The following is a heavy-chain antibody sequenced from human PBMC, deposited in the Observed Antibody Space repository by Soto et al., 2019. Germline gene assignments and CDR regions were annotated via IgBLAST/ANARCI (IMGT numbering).Heavy chain of an antibody. CDR1: GSIFSGYG. D-gene: IGHD1-26*01. J-gene: IGHJ4*02. Sequence: QKYLVESGGGVVQPGGSLRLSCVASGSIFSGYGMHWVRQAPGKGLEWVAVIWYDGSNKYYADSVKGRFAISRDNSKNMLYLQMDSLRAEDTAVYYCARDGIAGAVFRGFFDYWGQGTLVTVSS. V-gene: IGHV3-33*01. CDR3: ARDGIAGAVFRGFFDY. CDR2: IWYDGSNK.